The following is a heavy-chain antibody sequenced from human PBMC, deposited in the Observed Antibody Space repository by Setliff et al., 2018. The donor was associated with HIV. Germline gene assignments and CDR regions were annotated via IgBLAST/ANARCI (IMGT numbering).Heavy chain of an antibody. D-gene: IGHD6-19*01. CDR1: GFTVSSNY. CDR3: ARIQYSSGWYPALDY. CDR2: IYSGGST. J-gene: IGHJ4*02. V-gene: IGHV3-66*02. Sequence: RLSCAASGFTVSSNYMSWVRQAPGKGLEWASLIYSGGSTYYADSVKGRFTISRDNSKNTLYLQMNSLRAGDTAIYYCARIQYSSGWYPALDYWGQGTLVTVSS.